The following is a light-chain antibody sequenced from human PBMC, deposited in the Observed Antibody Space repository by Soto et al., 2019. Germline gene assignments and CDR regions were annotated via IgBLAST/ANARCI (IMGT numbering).Light chain of an antibody. CDR1: SSNIGAGYN. J-gene: IGLJ2*01. CDR3: QSYDSTLTGV. CDR2: DNN. Sequence: QSVLTQPPSVSGAPGQRVTISCTGSSSNIGAGYNVHWYQQVPGTAPKLLIYDNNNRPSGVSDRFSGSKSGTSASLAITGLQAEDEADYYCQSYDSTLTGVFGGGTKLTVL. V-gene: IGLV1-40*01.